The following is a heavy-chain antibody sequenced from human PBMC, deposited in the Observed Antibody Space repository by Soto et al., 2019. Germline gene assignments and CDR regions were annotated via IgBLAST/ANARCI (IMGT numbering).Heavy chain of an antibody. Sequence: ASVKVSCKASGYTFTSYGISWVRQAPGQGLEWMGWISVYNGNTNYAQKLQGRVTMTTDTSTSTAYMELRSLRSDDTAVYYCARGWGYFDNSGFPYFYAMDVWGQGTTVTVSS. J-gene: IGHJ6*02. V-gene: IGHV1-18*04. CDR3: ARGWGYFDNSGFPYFYAMDV. CDR1: GYTFTSYG. CDR2: ISVYNGNT. D-gene: IGHD3-22*01.